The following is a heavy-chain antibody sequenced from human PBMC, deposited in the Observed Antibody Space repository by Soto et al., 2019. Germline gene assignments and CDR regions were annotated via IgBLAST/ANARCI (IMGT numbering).Heavy chain of an antibody. J-gene: IGHJ4*02. CDR3: PHGGRQWLVTSDFIY. V-gene: IGHV3-30*03. CDR1: GFTFSDYA. D-gene: IGHD6-19*01. Sequence: QLVESGGGVVQPGRSLRLSCAASGFTFSDYAMHWVRQAPGKGLEWVAVVSHDGRNTHYADSVKGRFTISRDSSKNTVSLEMTSLRAEDTAVYYCPHGGRQWLVTSDFIYWGQGALVTVSS. CDR2: VSHDGRNT.